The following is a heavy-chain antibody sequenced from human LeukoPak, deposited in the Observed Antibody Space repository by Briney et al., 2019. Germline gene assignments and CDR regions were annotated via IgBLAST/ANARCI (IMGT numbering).Heavy chain of an antibody. CDR1: GFSFSTHG. V-gene: IGHV3-33*01. J-gene: IGHJ4*02. CDR3: AGDTPPGGDYYFDY. Sequence: GGSLRLSCAASGFSFSTHGMHWVRQAPGKGLEWVALIWNAGTNTYYADSVKGRFTISRDNSKNTLYPQMNSLRAEDTAVYYCAGDTPPGGDYYFDYWGQGTLVIVSS. CDR2: IWNAGTNT. D-gene: IGHD3-16*01.